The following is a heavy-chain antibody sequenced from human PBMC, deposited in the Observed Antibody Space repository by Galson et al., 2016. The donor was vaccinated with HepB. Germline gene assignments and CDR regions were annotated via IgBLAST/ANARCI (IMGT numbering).Heavy chain of an antibody. D-gene: IGHD5-24*01. J-gene: IGHJ4*02. V-gene: IGHV3-33*01. CDR2: VWYDGSDK. CDR1: GFTFSNYA. Sequence: SLRLSCAASGFTFSNYAMHWVRQAPGKGLEWVAVVWYDGSDKYYADSVKGRFTISRDNSRNTLYLQMNSLRAEDTAVYYCAREWGRNGYSIDYWGQGTLVTVSS. CDR3: AREWGRNGYSIDY.